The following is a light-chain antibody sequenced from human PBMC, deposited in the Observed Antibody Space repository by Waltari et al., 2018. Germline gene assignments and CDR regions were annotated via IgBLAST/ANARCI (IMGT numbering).Light chain of an antibody. Sequence: QSALTQPASVTGSPGQSITISCTGSSSDVGDHNYVSWYQQHPGKVPKLLVFDVTHRPSGVSDRFSGSKSGNTASLTISGLQAEDEGDYYCSTYTTGVVCGGGTKLTVL. V-gene: IGLV2-14*03. J-gene: IGLJ2*01. CDR1: SSDVGDHNY. CDR3: STYTTGVV. CDR2: DVT.